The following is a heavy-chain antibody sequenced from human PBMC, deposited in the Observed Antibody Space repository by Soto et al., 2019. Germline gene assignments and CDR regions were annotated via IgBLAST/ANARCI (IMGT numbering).Heavy chain of an antibody. CDR3: ARDRAFGAFDI. J-gene: IGHJ3*02. D-gene: IGHD3-16*01. Sequence: PGGSLRLSCAASGFTVSSNYMSWVRQAPGKGLEWVSVIYSGGSTYYADSVKGRFTISRDNSKNTLYLQMNRLRAGYTGVYYCARDRAFGAFDIWGQGTMVTVS. CDR2: IYSGGST. CDR1: GFTVSSNY. V-gene: IGHV3-53*05.